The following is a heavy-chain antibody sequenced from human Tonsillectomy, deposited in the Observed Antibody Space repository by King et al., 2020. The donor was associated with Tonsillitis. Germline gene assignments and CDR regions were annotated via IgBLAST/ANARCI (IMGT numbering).Heavy chain of an antibody. Sequence: QLVQSGAEVKKPGASVKVSCKASGYTFTDYYMHWVRQAPGQGLEWMGWINPNSGGTNYAQKVQGRVTMTRDTSINTAYMELSRLRSDDTAVYYCARGLVSVWFGELLTAYFDYWGQGTLVTVSS. D-gene: IGHD3-10*01. V-gene: IGHV1-2*02. CDR2: INPNSGGT. CDR3: ARGLVSVWFGELLTAYFDY. J-gene: IGHJ4*02. CDR1: GYTFTDYY.